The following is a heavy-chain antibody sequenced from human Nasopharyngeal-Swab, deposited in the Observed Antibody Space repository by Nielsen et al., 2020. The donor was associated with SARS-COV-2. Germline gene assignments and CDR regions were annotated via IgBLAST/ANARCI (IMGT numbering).Heavy chain of an antibody. D-gene: IGHD6-13*01. CDR1: GYTFTNYS. Sequence: GSGEVSCKAFGYTFTNYSIHWVGQAPGQRLEWMGWINAGNGKTKYSQKFQGRVTITRDTSASTAYMELSSLRSEDTAVYYCARGPPYSTDYWGQGTPVTVSS. CDR3: ARGPPYSTDY. V-gene: IGHV1-3*01. CDR2: INAGNGKT. J-gene: IGHJ4*02.